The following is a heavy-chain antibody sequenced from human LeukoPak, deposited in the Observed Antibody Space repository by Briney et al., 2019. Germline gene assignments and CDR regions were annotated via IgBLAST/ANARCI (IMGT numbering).Heavy chain of an antibody. V-gene: IGHV4-4*07. Sequence: SETLSLTCTVSGGSLSSYYWSWIRQPAGKGLEWIGRIYTSGSTNYNPSLKSQVTMSVDTSKNQFSVKLSSVTAADTAVYYCARENYDFWSGYPYYYYGMDVWGQGTTVTVSS. CDR2: IYTSGST. J-gene: IGHJ6*02. CDR3: ARENYDFWSGYPYYYYGMDV. D-gene: IGHD3-3*01. CDR1: GGSLSSYY.